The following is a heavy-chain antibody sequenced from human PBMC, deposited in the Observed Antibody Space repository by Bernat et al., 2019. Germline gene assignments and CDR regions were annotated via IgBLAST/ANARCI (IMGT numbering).Heavy chain of an antibody. D-gene: IGHD5-12*01. Sequence: EVQLVESGGGLVQPGGSLRLSCSASGFTFSSYAMHWVRQAPGKGLEYVSAISSNGGSTYYADSVKGRFTISRDNSKNTLYLPMSSLSAEYTAVYYCVQDEWIGYDDFAYWGQGTLVPVSS. V-gene: IGHV3-64D*06. J-gene: IGHJ4*02. CDR3: VQDEWIGYDDFAY. CDR1: GFTFSSYA. CDR2: ISSNGGST.